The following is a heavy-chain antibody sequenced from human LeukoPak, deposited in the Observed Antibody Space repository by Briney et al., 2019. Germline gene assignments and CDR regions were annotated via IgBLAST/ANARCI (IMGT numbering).Heavy chain of an antibody. J-gene: IGHJ4*02. CDR1: GYTFTGYY. D-gene: IGHD3-10*01. V-gene: IGHV1-2*06. Sequence: ASVKVSCKASGYTFTGYYMHWVRQAPGQGLEWMGRINPNSGGTNYAQKFQGRVTMTRDTSISTAYMELSRLRSDDTAVYYCARAAMFRGVTLIDYWGQGTLVTVSS. CDR2: INPNSGGT. CDR3: ARAAMFRGVTLIDY.